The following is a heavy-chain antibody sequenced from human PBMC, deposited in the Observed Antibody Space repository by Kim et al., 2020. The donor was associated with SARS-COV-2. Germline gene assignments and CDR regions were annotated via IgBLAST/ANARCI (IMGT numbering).Heavy chain of an antibody. V-gene: IGHV3-48*03. Sequence: GGSLRLSCAASGFTFSSYEMNWVRQAPGKGLEWVSYISSSGSTIYYADSVKGRFTISRDNAKNSLYLQMNSLRAEDTAVYYCARDNNVDTAMLPLDVWGQGTTVTVSS. D-gene: IGHD5-18*01. J-gene: IGHJ6*02. CDR1: GFTFSSYE. CDR3: ARDNNVDTAMLPLDV. CDR2: ISSSGSTI.